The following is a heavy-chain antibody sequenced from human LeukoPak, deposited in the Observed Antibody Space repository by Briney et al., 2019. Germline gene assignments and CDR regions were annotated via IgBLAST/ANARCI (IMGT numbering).Heavy chain of an antibody. V-gene: IGHV4-39*01. CDR1: GGSISSSSYY. Sequence: PSETLSLTCTVSGGSISSSSYYWGWLRQPPGKGLEWIGSIYYSGSTYYNPSLKSRVTISVDTSKNQFSLKLSSVTAADTAVYYCARQRYSGSYYDYWGQGTLVTVSS. CDR3: ARQRYSGSYYDY. J-gene: IGHJ4*02. D-gene: IGHD1-26*01. CDR2: IYYSGST.